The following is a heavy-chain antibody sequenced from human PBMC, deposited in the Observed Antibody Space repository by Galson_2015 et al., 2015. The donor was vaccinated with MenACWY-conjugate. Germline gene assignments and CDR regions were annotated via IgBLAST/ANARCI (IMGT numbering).Heavy chain of an antibody. CDR2: ISYDGSNK. CDR3: ARAIEYCSGGTCYPNAFDI. V-gene: IGHV3-30*14. D-gene: IGHD2-15*01. Sequence: SLRLSCAASGFTLSSYAMHWLRQSPGKGLEWVALISYDGSNKYYTDSVKGRFTISRDNSKNTLYLQMNSLRAEDTAVYYCARAIEYCSGGTCYPNAFDIWGQGTMVTVSS. CDR1: GFTLSSYA. J-gene: IGHJ3*02.